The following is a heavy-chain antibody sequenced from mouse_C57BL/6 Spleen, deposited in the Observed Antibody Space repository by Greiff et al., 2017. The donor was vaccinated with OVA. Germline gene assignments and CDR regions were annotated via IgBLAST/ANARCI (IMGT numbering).Heavy chain of an antibody. Sequence: VQLQQSGPELVKPGASVKISCKASGYSFTGYYMNWVKQSPEKSLEWIGEINPSTGGTTYNQKFKAKATLTVDKSSSTAYMQLKSLTSEDSAVYYCARRGVYEGFAYWGQGTLVTVSA. V-gene: IGHV1-42*01. CDR3: ARRGVYEGFAY. CDR2: INPSTGGT. D-gene: IGHD2-12*01. CDR1: GYSFTGYY. J-gene: IGHJ3*01.